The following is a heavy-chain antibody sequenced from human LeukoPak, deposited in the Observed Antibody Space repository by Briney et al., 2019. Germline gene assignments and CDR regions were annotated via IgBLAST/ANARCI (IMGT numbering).Heavy chain of an antibody. CDR3: ARHRQVDTAGDY. CDR1: GDSISSSSYY. V-gene: IGHV4-39*01. J-gene: IGHJ4*02. D-gene: IGHD5-18*01. Sequence: SETLSLTCSVSGDSISSSSYYWSWIRQSPGKGLEWIGSIYYNGNTYYNPPLKSRLTIALDTSRNQYSLKLTSVTAADRAVYFCARHRQVDTAGDYWGQGTLVTVSS. CDR2: IYYNGNT.